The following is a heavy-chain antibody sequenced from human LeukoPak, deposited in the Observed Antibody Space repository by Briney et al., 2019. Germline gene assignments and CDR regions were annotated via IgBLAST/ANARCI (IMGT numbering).Heavy chain of an antibody. CDR2: INAGNGNT. CDR3: ARVPAGCSGGSCYWTFDP. J-gene: IGHJ5*02. Sequence: RASVKVSCKASGYTFTSYAMHWVRQAPGQRLEWMGWINAGNGNTKYSQKFQGRVTITRDTSASTAYMELSSLRSEDTAVYYCARVPAGCSGGSCYWTFDPWGQGTLVTVSS. V-gene: IGHV1-3*01. CDR1: GYTFTSYA. D-gene: IGHD2-15*01.